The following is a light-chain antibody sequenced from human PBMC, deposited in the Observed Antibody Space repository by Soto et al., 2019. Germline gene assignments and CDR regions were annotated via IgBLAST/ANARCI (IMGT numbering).Light chain of an antibody. CDR3: NSYTDTSTCV. Sequence: QSALTQTASVSGSPGQSITISCTGTSSDVGGYNYVSWYQQHPGKAPKLIIYEVSNRPSGVSNRFSGSKSGNTASLTISGLQAEDEADYYCNSYTDTSTCVFGTGTKLTVL. J-gene: IGLJ1*01. CDR2: EVS. CDR1: SSDVGGYNY. V-gene: IGLV2-14*01.